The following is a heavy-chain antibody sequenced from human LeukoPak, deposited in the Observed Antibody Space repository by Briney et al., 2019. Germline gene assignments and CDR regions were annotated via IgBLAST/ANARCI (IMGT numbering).Heavy chain of an antibody. CDR3: ASLPRITIFGVVRGVDY. D-gene: IGHD3-3*01. CDR1: GGSFSGYY. V-gene: IGHV4-34*01. Sequence: PSETLSLTCAVYGGSFSGYYWSWIRQPPGKRLEWIGEINHSGSTNYNPSLKSRVTISVDTSKNQFSLKLSSVTAADTAVYDCASLPRITIFGVVRGVDYWGQGTLVTVSS. CDR2: INHSGST. J-gene: IGHJ4*02.